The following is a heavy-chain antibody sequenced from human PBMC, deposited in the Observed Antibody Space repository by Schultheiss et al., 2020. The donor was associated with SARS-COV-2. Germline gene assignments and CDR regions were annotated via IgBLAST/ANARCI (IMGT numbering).Heavy chain of an antibody. V-gene: IGHV3-30*04. CDR1: GFTFSSYA. J-gene: IGHJ4*02. CDR2: ISYDGSKK. CDR3: ARDGVGYSGSYLPLRY. Sequence: GGSLRLSCAASGFTFSSYAMHWVRPAPGKGLELVAVISYDGSKKYYADSVKGRFTISRDNSKNTLYLQMNSLRAEDTAVYYCARDGVGYSGSYLPLRYWGQGTLVTVSS. D-gene: IGHD1-26*01.